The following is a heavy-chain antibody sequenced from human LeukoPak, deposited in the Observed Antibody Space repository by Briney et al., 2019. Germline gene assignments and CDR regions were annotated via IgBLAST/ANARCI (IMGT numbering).Heavy chain of an antibody. D-gene: IGHD3-10*01. V-gene: IGHV3-23*01. Sequence: QPGRSLRLSCAASGFSFDEYALHWVRQAPGKGLEWVSAISGSGGSTYYADSVKGRFTISRDNSKNTLYLQMNSLRAEDTAVYYCAKDQSPFYYYGSGSGNLFDYWGQGTLVTVSS. CDR3: AKDQSPFYYYGSGSGNLFDY. CDR2: ISGSGGST. CDR1: GFSFDEYA. J-gene: IGHJ4*02.